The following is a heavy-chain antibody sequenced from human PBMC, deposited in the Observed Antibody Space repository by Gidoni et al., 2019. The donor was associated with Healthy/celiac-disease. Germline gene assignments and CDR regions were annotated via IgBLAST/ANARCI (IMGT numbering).Heavy chain of an antibody. D-gene: IGHD3-3*01. J-gene: IGHJ6*02. CDR2: INPSGGST. CDR3: ARGGGYDFWSGSLGYGMDV. V-gene: IGHV1-46*01. CDR1: GYTFTSYY. Sequence: QVQLVQSGAEVKKPGASVKVSCKASGYTFTSYYMHWVRQAPGQGLEWMGIINPSGGSTSYAQKFQGRVTMTRDTSTSTVYMELSSLRSEDTAVYYCARGGGYDFWSGSLGYGMDVWGQGTTVTVSS.